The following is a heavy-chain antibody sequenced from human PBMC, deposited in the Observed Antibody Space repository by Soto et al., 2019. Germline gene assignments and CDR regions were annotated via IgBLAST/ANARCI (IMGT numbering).Heavy chain of an antibody. CDR3: ARVALRRVIDY. J-gene: IGHJ4*02. V-gene: IGHV4-61*01. CDR2: IYYSGST. D-gene: IGHD3-9*01. Sequence: SSENLSLTCTVSGGSVSSGSYYWSWIRQPPGKGLEWIGYIYYSGSTNYNPSLKSRVTISVDTSKNQFSLKLSSVTAADTAVYYCARVALRRVIDYWGQGTLVTVSS. CDR1: GGSVSSGSYY.